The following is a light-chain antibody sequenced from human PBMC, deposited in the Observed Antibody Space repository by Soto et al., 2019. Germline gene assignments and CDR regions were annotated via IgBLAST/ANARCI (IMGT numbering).Light chain of an antibody. J-gene: IGLJ3*02. Sequence: QSVLTQPPSVSGTTGQKVTVSCSGSRYNIEVNAVNWYQQVPRTAPKVLIYSNNQRPSGVPDRFSGSKSGTSASLAISGLQSEDEADYYCAGWDDSLNGPVFGGGTKLTVL. V-gene: IGLV1-44*01. CDR1: RYNIEVNA. CDR3: AGWDDSLNGPV. CDR2: SNN.